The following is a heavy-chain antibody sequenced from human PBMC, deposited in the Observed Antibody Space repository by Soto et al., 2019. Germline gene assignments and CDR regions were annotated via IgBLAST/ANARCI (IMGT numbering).Heavy chain of an antibody. V-gene: IGHV3-23*01. J-gene: IGHJ6*04. CDR2: ISGSGGST. D-gene: IGHD6-13*01. CDR3: AKEPPGIAAASPVVDV. CDR1: GFTFSSYA. Sequence: GGSLRLSCAASGFTFSSYAMSWVRQAPGKGLEWVSAISGSGGSTYYADSVKGRFTISRDNSKNTLYLQMNSLRAEDTAVYYCAKEPPGIAAASPVVDVWGKGTTVTVSS.